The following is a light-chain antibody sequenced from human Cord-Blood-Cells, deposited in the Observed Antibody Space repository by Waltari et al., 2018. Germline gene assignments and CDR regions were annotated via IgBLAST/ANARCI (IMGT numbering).Light chain of an antibody. CDR1: NIGSKS. V-gene: IGLV3-21*04. J-gene: IGLJ3*02. CDR2: YDS. CDR3: QVWDSSSDHPV. Sequence: SYVLTQPPSVSVAPGKTARITCRGNNIGSKSVHWYQQKQGQAPVLVIYYDSDRPSGIPERFSGSNSGNTATLTISRVEAGDEADYYCQVWDSSSDHPVFGGGTKLTVL.